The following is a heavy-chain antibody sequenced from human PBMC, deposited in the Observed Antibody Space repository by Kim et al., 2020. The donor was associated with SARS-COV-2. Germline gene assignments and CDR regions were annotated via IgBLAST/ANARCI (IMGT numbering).Heavy chain of an antibody. V-gene: IGHV3-11*01. J-gene: IGHJ6*01. Sequence: GGSLRLSCVASEFSFSDYYMSWVRQAPGKGLEWLSHISGSSNTIVYADSAKGRFTISRDNAKNSLHLQMNSLSADDTAVYYCARVVQGSDGMDVWGQGTT. CDR1: EFSFSDYY. CDR2: ISGSSNTI. CDR3: ARVVQGSDGMDV.